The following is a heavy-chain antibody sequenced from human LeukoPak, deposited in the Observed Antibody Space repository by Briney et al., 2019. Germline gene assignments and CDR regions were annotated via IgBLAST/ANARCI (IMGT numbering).Heavy chain of an antibody. J-gene: IGHJ4*02. CDR1: GFTFSTYT. D-gene: IGHD2-2*02. Sequence: GGSLRLSCAASGFTFSTYTMHWVRQAPGKGLEWVAVISYDGSIKYYADSVKGRLTISRDNSKNTLYLQMNSLRAEDTAVYYCARACSSTSCYTPFGYWGQGALVTVSS. CDR3: ARACSSTSCYTPFGY. V-gene: IGHV3-30-3*01. CDR2: ISYDGSIK.